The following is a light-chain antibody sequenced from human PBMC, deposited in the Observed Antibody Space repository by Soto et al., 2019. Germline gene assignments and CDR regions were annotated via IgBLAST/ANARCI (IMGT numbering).Light chain of an antibody. J-gene: IGKJ3*01. Sequence: EIVLTQSPATLSSFPGDRVTLSCRASQYINTRLAWYQHRPGQAPRLLIYGAVTRATGIPARFSGSGSGTEFTLTISSLQSEDFALYYCQQYNDWPRTFGPGTKVDIK. CDR2: GAV. V-gene: IGKV3-15*01. CDR3: QQYNDWPRT. CDR1: QYINTR.